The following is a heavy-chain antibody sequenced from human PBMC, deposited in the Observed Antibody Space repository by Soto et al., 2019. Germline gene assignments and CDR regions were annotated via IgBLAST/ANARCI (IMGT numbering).Heavy chain of an antibody. J-gene: IGHJ4*02. CDR1: GFTFSDHY. Sequence: GGSLSLSCAASGFTFSDHYMDWVRQAPGKGLEWVGRTRNKANSYTTEYAASVKGRFTISRDDSKNSLYLQMNSLKTEDTAVYYCARELYSYAYPFDYWGQGTLVTVSS. D-gene: IGHD5-18*01. CDR3: ARELYSYAYPFDY. CDR2: TRNKANSYTT. V-gene: IGHV3-72*01.